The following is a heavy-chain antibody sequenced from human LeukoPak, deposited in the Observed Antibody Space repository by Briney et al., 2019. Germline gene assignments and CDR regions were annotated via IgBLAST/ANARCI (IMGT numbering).Heavy chain of an antibody. CDR1: GGSISGYS. CDR2: IYYSGDT. D-gene: IGHD3-3*01. Sequence: SETLSLTCTVSGGSISGYSWSWIRQSPGGELEWIGYIYYSGDTAYNPSLRSRVTISVDTSKNQFSLKLSSVTAADTAVYYCARGLYDYYFDYWGQGTLVTVSS. V-gene: IGHV4-59*01. CDR3: ARGLYDYYFDY. J-gene: IGHJ4*02.